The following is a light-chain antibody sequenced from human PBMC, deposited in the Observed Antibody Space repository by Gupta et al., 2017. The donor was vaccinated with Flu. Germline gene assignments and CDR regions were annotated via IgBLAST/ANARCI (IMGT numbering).Light chain of an antibody. CDR3: ETWDSNTRV. CDR1: SGHSSYI. J-gene: IGLJ3*02. V-gene: IGLV4-60*03. CDR2: FQGSGSY. Sequence: QPVLTQSSSASASLGSSVKLTCTLSSGHSSYIIAWHQQQPGKAPRYLMKFQGSGSYNKGSGVPDRSSGSSSGADRYLTISNLQSEDEADYYCETWDSNTRVFGGGTKLTVL.